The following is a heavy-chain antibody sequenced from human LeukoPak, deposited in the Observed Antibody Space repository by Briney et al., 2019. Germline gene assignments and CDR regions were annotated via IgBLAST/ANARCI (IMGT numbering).Heavy chain of an antibody. CDR1: GGSFSGYY. CDR3: ARARVGVVPAARPYYYYYYGMDV. CDR2: INHSGST. V-gene: IGHV4-34*01. J-gene: IGHJ6*02. D-gene: IGHD2-2*01. Sequence: KPSETLSLTCAVYGGSFSGYYWSWIRQPPGKGLEWIGEINHSGSTNYNPSLKSRVTISVDTSKNQFSLKLSSVTAADTAVYYCARARVGVVPAARPYYYYYYGMDVWGQGTTVTASS.